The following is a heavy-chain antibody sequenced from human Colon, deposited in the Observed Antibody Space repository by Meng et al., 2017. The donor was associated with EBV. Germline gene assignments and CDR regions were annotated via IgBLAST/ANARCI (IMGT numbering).Heavy chain of an antibody. Sequence: QVHFVQAGAEVKKXXSSVLVSXEVSGGTFISHTIAWVRQAPGHGLEWMGGLLPLFGTPHYAQRFQDRLTITADRATGTAYLELTNLRSQDTAVYYCARSSGSGNYANYYFDYWGPGTLVTVSS. D-gene: IGHD3-10*01. CDR1: GGTFISHT. CDR2: LLPLFGTP. CDR3: ARSSGSGNYANYYFDY. V-gene: IGHV1-69*06. J-gene: IGHJ4*02.